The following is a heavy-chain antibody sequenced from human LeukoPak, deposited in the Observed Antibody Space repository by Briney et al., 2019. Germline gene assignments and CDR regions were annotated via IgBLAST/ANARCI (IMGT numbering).Heavy chain of an antibody. Sequence: GGSLRLSCTASGFTFSSYSMNWVRQAPGKGLEWVSSISTSSSYIYYADSVKGRFTISRDNARNSLYLQMNTLRAEDTAVYSCARGADGVSSNSRGWFDPWGQGTLVTVSS. CDR2: ISTSSSYI. CDR3: ARGADGVSSNSRGWFDP. D-gene: IGHD2-15*01. CDR1: GFTFSSYS. V-gene: IGHV3-21*01. J-gene: IGHJ5*02.